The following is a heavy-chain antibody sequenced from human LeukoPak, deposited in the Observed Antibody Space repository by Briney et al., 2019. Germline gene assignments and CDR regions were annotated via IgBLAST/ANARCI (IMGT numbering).Heavy chain of an antibody. J-gene: IGHJ4*02. CDR1: GYTFTSYA. CDR2: INAGNGNT. Sequence: ASVKVSCKASGYTFTSYAMHWVRQAPGQRLEWMGWINAGNGNTKYSQKFQGRVTITRDTSASTTYMELSSLRSEDTAVYYCARYDSSGYFDYWGQGTLVTVSS. CDR3: ARYDSSGYFDY. D-gene: IGHD3-22*01. V-gene: IGHV1-3*01.